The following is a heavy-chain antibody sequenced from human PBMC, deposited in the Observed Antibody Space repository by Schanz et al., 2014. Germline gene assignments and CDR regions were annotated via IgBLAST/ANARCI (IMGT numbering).Heavy chain of an antibody. V-gene: IGHV4-34*01. J-gene: IGHJ2*01. D-gene: IGHD1-1*01. CDR1: GGSFSGYY. CDR3: ARDTTWRLDL. Sequence: QVQLQQWGAGLLKPSETLSLTCAVYGGSFSGYYWSWIRQHPGKGLEWIGYIYYSGSTYYNPSLKSRVTMSLDSSKTQFPLPLTSLTAADTAVYYCARDTTWRLDLWGRGTLVTVSS. CDR2: IYYSGST.